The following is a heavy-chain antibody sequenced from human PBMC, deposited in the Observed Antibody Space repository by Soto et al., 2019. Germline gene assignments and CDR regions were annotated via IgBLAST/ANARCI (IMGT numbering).Heavy chain of an antibody. V-gene: IGHV1-3*01. J-gene: IGHJ4*02. D-gene: IGHD2-2*01. CDR1: GLTFYSSA. CDR2: INAGNGNT. Sequence: ASVKVSCKASGLTFYSSALTWVRQAPGQRLEWMGWINAGNGNTKYSQKFQGRVTITRDTSASTAYMELSSLRSEDTAVYYCARGSTDFDYWGQGTLVTVSS. CDR3: ARGSTDFDY.